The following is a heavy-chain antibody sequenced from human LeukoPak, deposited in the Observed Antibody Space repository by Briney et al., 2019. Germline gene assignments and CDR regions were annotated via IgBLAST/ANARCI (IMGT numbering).Heavy chain of an antibody. CDR2: ISHSGST. CDR3: AAQYSGYVRLDF. D-gene: IGHD5-12*01. V-gene: IGHV4-34*08. Sequence: GSLRLSCAASGCTFSSYAMSWVRQPPGKGLEWIGEISHSGSTNYNPSLKSRVTISVDTSKNQFSLKLSSVTAADTAVYYCAAQYSGYVRLDFRGQGTLVTVSS. CDR1: GCTFSSYA. J-gene: IGHJ4*02.